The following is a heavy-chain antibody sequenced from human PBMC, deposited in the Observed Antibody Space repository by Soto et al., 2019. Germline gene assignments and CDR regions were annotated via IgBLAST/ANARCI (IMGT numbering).Heavy chain of an antibody. CDR1: GFTFNSHA. D-gene: IGHD6-13*01. Sequence: EVQLLESGGGLVQPGGSLRLSCAASGFTFNSHAMSWVRQAPGKGLEWVSAIGSSGSKYYADSVKGRFTISRDNSKDTLYLQMNTLTAEDTAIYYCAEKNSAGGTASFDYWGQGTLVTVSS. J-gene: IGHJ4*02. V-gene: IGHV3-23*01. CDR2: IGSSGSK. CDR3: AEKNSAGGTASFDY.